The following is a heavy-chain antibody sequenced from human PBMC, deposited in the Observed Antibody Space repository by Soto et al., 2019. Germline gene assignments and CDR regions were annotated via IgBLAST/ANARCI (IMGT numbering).Heavy chain of an antibody. CDR3: ARSQGSSTSLEIYYYYYYGMDV. V-gene: IGHV1-69*01. D-gene: IGHD2-2*01. CDR1: GGTFSSYA. Sequence: QVQLVQSGAEVKKPGSSVKVSCKASGGTFSSYAISWVRQAPGQGLEWMGGIIPISGTANYAQKFQGRVTITEDESTRTAYMELSSLESEDTAVYYCARSQGSSTSLEIYYYYYYGMDVWGQGTTVTVSS. J-gene: IGHJ6*02. CDR2: IIPISGTA.